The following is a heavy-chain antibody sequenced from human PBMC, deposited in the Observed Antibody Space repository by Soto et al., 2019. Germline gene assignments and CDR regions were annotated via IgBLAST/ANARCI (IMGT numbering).Heavy chain of an antibody. CDR2: INPSGGST. CDR3: ATLRGSGPRYCRGGSCYPDPNDAFDI. CDR1: GYTFTSYY. Sequence: ASVKVSCKASGYTFTSYYMHWVRQAPGQGLEWMGIINPSGGSTSYAQKFQGRVTMTRDTSTSTVYMELSSLRSEDTAVYYCATLRGSGPRYCRGGSCYPDPNDAFDIRGKGKMVTV. D-gene: IGHD2-15*01. V-gene: IGHV1-46*01. J-gene: IGHJ3*02.